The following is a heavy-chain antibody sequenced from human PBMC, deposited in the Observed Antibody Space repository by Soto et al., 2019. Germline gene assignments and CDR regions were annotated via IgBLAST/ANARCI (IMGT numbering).Heavy chain of an antibody. CDR1: GASISSYY. D-gene: IGHD3-22*01. Sequence: SETLSLTCTVSGASISSYYWSWIRQPPGKGLEWIGYIYYSGSTNYNPSLKSRVTISVDTSKNQFSLKLSSVTAADTAVYYCARDGDSSGYYVAWGQGTLVTVSS. J-gene: IGHJ5*02. CDR2: IYYSGST. V-gene: IGHV4-59*01. CDR3: ARDGDSSGYYVA.